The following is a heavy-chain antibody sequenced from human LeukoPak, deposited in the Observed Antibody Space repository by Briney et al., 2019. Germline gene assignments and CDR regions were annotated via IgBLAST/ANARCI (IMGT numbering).Heavy chain of an antibody. Sequence: ASVKVSCKVSGYTLTELSIHWVRQAPGKGLEWMGYFDPEDAETIYAQKFQGRVTMTEDTSTDTAYMDLSSLRSEDTAVYYCATAVFGATVDYWGQGTLVTVSS. CDR2: FDPEDAET. CDR1: GYTLTELS. D-gene: IGHD3-10*02. V-gene: IGHV1-24*01. J-gene: IGHJ4*02. CDR3: ATAVFGATVDY.